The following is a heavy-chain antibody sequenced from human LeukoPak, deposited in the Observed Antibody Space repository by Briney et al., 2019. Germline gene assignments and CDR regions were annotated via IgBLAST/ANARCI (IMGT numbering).Heavy chain of an antibody. V-gene: IGHV3-7*01. D-gene: IGHD5-12*01. J-gene: IGHJ4*02. CDR1: GFTFSSYW. CDR3: ARVGGYDPYYFDY. CDR2: IKQDGSEK. Sequence: GGSLRLSCAASGFTFSSYWMSWVRQAPGKGLEWVANIKQDGSEKYYVDSAKGRFTISRDNAKNSLYLQMNSLRAEDTAVYYCARVGGYDPYYFDYWGQGTLVTVSS.